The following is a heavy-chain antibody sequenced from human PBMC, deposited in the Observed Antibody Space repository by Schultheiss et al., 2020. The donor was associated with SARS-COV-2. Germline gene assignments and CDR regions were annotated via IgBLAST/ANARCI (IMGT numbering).Heavy chain of an antibody. CDR2: IYYSGST. J-gene: IGHJ3*02. Sequence: GSLRLSCAASGFTFSSYAMSWIRQPPGKGLEWIGYIYYSGSTNYNPSLKSRVTMSVDTSKNQFSLKLSSVTAADTAVYYCARGRMIVVVGHDAFDIWGQGTMVTVSS. CDR3: ARGRMIVVVGHDAFDI. CDR1: GFTFSSYA. D-gene: IGHD3-22*01. V-gene: IGHV4-59*12.